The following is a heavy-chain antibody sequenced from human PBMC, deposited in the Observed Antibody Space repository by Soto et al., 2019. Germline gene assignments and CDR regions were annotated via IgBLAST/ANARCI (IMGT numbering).Heavy chain of an antibody. CDR1: GGTFSSYS. J-gene: IGHJ6*02. CDR3: AESRTRWSTLYYGMDV. V-gene: IGHV1-69*13. CDR2: IIPIFGTA. D-gene: IGHD2-15*01. Sequence: ASVKVSCKASGGTFSSYSISWVRQAPGQGLEWMGGIIPIFGTANYAQKFQGRVTITADESTSTAYMELSSLRSEDTAVYYCAESRTRWSTLYYGMDVWGQGTTVTVSS.